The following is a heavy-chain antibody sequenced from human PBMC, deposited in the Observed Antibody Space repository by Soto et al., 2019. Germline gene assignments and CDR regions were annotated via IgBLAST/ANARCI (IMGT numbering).Heavy chain of an antibody. Sequence: GGSLRLSCAGTGFTFSFYGIHWVRQAPGKGLEWVTVMWSDGSSKYYADSVKGRFTISRDNSKNTLYLQMNSLRAEDTAVYYCARDSGTSGHYTHLDVWGQGTTVPVSS. CDR3: ARDSGTSGHYTHLDV. J-gene: IGHJ6*02. V-gene: IGHV3-33*01. CDR1: GFTFSFYG. CDR2: MWSDGSSK. D-gene: IGHD3-22*01.